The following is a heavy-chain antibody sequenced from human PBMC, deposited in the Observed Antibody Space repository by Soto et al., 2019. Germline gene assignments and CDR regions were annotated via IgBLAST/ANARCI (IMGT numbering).Heavy chain of an antibody. V-gene: IGHV3-23*01. Sequence: GGSLRLSCAASGFTFSSYAMSWVRQAPGKGLEWVSAISGSGGSTYYADSVKGRFTISRDNSKNTLYLQMSSLRAEDTAVYYGAPGGDYYGSGSYYNGGWFDPWGQGTLVTVSS. CDR1: GFTFSSYA. J-gene: IGHJ5*02. CDR3: APGGDYYGSGSYYNGGWFDP. CDR2: ISGSGGST. D-gene: IGHD3-10*01.